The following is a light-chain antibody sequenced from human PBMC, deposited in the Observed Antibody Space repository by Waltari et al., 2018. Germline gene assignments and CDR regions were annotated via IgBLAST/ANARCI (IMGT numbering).Light chain of an antibody. CDR2: RAS. J-gene: IGKJ1*01. V-gene: IGKV3D-15*01. CDR3: QQYNNWSPGT. CDR1: PTIGRS. Sequence: ETVVTQSPATLSMSQGERATISCRTSPTIGRSLAWYQQRPGQAPRLLIYRASTRATGIPDRFSGSGSETEFTLTISSLQSEDIAVYYCQQYNNWSPGTFGQGTKVEI.